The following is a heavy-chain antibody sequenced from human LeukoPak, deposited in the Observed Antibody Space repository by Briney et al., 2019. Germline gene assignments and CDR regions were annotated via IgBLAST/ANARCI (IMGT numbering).Heavy chain of an antibody. V-gene: IGHV3-30*04. J-gene: IGHJ4*02. CDR3: AREKYGDYAQIFDY. Sequence: PGGSLRLSCAASGFTFSSYAMHWVRQAPGKGLKWVAVISYDGSNKYYADSVKGRFTISRDNSKNTLYLQMNSLRAEDTAVYYCAREKYGDYAQIFDYWGQGTLVTVSS. CDR1: GFTFSSYA. CDR2: ISYDGSNK. D-gene: IGHD4-17*01.